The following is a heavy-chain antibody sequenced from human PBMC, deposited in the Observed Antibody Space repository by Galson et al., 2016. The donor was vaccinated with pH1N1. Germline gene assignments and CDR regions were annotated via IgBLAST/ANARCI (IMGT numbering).Heavy chain of an antibody. V-gene: IGHV1-46*01. CDR1: GYTFTRYY. Sequence: SVMVSCKASGYTFTRYYLHWVLQAPGQGLESMGVLDPTGGGTTYAQKFNSRLTMTRDTSTSTFSMKLSTLKSEETAVYYCTSDRGRLRDYWGQGTLVTVSS. J-gene: IGHJ4*02. D-gene: IGHD3-10*01. CDR2: LDPTGGGT. CDR3: TSDRGRLRDY.